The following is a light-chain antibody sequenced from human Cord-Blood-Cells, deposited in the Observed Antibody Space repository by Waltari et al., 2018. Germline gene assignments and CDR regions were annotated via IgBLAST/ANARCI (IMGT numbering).Light chain of an antibody. CDR3: SSYTSSSTLGV. Sequence: QSALTQPASVSGSPGQSITISCPGTSSDVGGYNYVSWYQQHPGKAPKLMIYDVSNRPSGVFNRFSGSKSGNTASLTISGLQAEDEADYYCSSYTSSSTLGVFGGGTKLTVL. V-gene: IGLV2-14*03. J-gene: IGLJ3*02. CDR2: DVS. CDR1: SSDVGGYNY.